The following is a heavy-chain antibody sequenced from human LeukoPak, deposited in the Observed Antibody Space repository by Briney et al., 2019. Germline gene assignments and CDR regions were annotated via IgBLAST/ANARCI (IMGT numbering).Heavy chain of an antibody. Sequence: PAQSLRLSCAASRFTFIDHYMDWVRQAPGKGLEWIGPIRNKANSYIQEYVAAGKGRFNVSKDGSKSSLFLQMNSLESEDTAVYYCARRNSVTQGLDNWGQGTLVTVSS. V-gene: IGHV3-72*01. J-gene: IGHJ4*02. CDR3: ARRNSVTQGLDN. CDR2: IRNKANSYIQ. D-gene: IGHD5/OR15-5a*01. CDR1: RFTFIDHY.